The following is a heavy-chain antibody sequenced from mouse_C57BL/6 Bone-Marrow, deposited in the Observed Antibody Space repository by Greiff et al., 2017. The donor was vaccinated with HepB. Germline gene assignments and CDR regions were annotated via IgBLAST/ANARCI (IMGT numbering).Heavy chain of an antibody. J-gene: IGHJ1*03. D-gene: IGHD2-3*01. Sequence: LQQSGPGLVQPSQSLSITCTVSGFSLTSYGVHWVRQSPGKGLEWLGVIWRGGSTDYNAAFMSRLSITKDNSKSQVFFKMNSLQADDTAIYYCAKIYDGYWAYWYFDVWGTGTTVTVSS. CDR1: GFSLTSYG. V-gene: IGHV2-5*01. CDR3: AKIYDGYWAYWYFDV. CDR2: IWRGGST.